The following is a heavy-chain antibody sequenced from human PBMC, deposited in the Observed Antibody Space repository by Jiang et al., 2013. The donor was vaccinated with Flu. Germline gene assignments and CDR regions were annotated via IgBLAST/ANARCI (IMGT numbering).Heavy chain of an antibody. Sequence: YRFTSIGSIGCARCPERPGVDGRIDPRDSYINYSPSFQGHVAISVDTSITTAYLQWSSLKASDTAIYYCARLGTTAYGDYHFDFWGQGALVTVSS. V-gene: IGHV5-10-1*01. CDR1: YRFTSIG. J-gene: IGHJ4*02. D-gene: IGHD4-17*01. CDR3: ARLGTTAYGDYHFDF. CDR2: IDPRDSYI.